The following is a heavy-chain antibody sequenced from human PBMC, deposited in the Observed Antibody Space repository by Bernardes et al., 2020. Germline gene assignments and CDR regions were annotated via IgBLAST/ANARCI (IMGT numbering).Heavy chain of an antibody. Sequence: SETLSLTCTVSGGSISSGDYYWSWIRQPPGKGLEWIGYIYYSGSTYYNPSLKSRVTISVDTSKNQFSLKLSSVTAADTAVYYCARGGRFLEWFGRNYYYGMDVWGQGTTVTVSS. CDR1: GGSISSGDYY. CDR2: IYYSGST. V-gene: IGHV4-30-4*01. CDR3: ARGGRFLEWFGRNYYYGMDV. J-gene: IGHJ6*02. D-gene: IGHD3-3*01.